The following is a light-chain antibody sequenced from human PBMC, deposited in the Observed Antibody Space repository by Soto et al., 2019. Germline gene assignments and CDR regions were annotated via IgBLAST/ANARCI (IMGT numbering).Light chain of an antibody. CDR1: SSNIGSNY. V-gene: IGLV1-47*01. Sequence: QSVLTQPPSASGAPGQRVTISCSGSSSNIGSNYVYWYQQLPETAPKLLMYTNNQRPSGVPDRFSGSKSGTSASLAISGRRSEDEADYDCAVWDDSLSGVVCGGGTKLTVL. CDR3: AVWDDSLSGVV. CDR2: TNN. J-gene: IGLJ3*02.